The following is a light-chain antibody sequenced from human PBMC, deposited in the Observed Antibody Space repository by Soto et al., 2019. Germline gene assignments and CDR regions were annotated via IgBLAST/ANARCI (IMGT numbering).Light chain of an antibody. CDR2: GAS. J-gene: IGKJ4*01. CDR3: QEYNNWPALT. CDR1: QSVSSSY. V-gene: IGKV3-15*01. Sequence: EIVLTQSPGTLSLSPGERATLSCRASQSVSSSYLAWYQQKPGQAPRLLISGASTRATGSPDRFSGSGSGTEFTLTISSLQSEDFAVYYCQEYNNWPALTFGGGTKVDIK.